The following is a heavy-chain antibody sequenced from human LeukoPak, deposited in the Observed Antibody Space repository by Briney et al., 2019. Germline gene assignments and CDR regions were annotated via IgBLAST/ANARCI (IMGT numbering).Heavy chain of an antibody. V-gene: IGHV3-74*01. D-gene: IGHD3-10*01. CDR1: GFTFSSYW. J-gene: IGHJ4*02. Sequence: GGSLRLSCAASGFTFSSYWMHWVRQAPGKGLMWVSCINTDGSVTRYADSVKGRFTISRDNAKNTLYLQMNSLRAEDTAVYYCARVDTMVRGVTPPGYWGQGTLVTVSS. CDR2: INTDGSVT. CDR3: ARVDTMVRGVTPPGY.